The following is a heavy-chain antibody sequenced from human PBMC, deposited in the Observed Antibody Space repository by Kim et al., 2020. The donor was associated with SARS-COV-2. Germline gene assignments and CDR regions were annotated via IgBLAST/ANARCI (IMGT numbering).Heavy chain of an antibody. CDR1: GGSISGGGSIRSYY. V-gene: IGHV4-61*01. D-gene: IGHD3-3*01. J-gene: IGHJ4*02. Sequence: SETLSLTCTVSGGSISGGGSIRSYYWSWIRQPPGKGLEWIGYIYYSGSTNYNPSLKSRVTISIDTSKNQFSLKLTSVTAADTAVYYCARGLDVGDFWSSYTFDYWGQGTLVTVSS. CDR3: ARGLDVGDFWSSYTFDY. CDR2: IYYSGST.